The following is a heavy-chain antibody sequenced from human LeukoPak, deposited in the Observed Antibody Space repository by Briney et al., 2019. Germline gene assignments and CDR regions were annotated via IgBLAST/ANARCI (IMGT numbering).Heavy chain of an antibody. J-gene: IGHJ4*02. D-gene: IGHD3-22*01. CDR3: ARVGDDSSGYYSTFDY. CDR1: GFTFDDYG. CDR2: INWNGGST. V-gene: IGHV3-20*01. Sequence: GGSLRLSCAASGFTFDDYGMSWVRQAPGKGLEWVSGINWNGGSTGYADSVKGRFTISRDNAKNSLYLQMNSLRAEDTALYHCARVGDDSSGYYSTFDYWGQGTLVTVSS.